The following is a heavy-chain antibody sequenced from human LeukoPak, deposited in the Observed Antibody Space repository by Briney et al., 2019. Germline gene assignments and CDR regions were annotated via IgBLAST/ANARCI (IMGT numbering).Heavy chain of an antibody. CDR1: GFTFSTYW. J-gene: IGHJ4*02. CDR3: ARASSGSHGDY. CDR2: INTDGTST. Sequence: GGSLRLSCAASGFTFSTYWMHWVRQAPGKGLVWVSRINTDGTSTDYAYSVKGRFTISRDNAKNTLSLQMNSLRAEDTAVYYCARASSGSHGDYWGQGTLVTVSS. D-gene: IGHD6-19*01. V-gene: IGHV3-74*01.